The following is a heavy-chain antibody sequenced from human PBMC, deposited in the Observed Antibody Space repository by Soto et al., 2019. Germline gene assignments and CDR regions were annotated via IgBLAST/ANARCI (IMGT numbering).Heavy chain of an antibody. CDR2: IYYSGST. J-gene: IGHJ5*02. CDR1: GGSITSSSYY. V-gene: IGHV4-39*01. D-gene: IGHD1-26*01. CDR3: ATQEVGGSYVYTFDP. Sequence: QLHLRESGPGLVKPSETLSLTCTVSGGSITSSSYYWGWIRQPPGTGLEWIGSIYYSGSTYYNPSLKSRVTISVDTSKNQFSLKLSSVTAADTAVYYCATQEVGGSYVYTFDPWGQGTLVTVSS.